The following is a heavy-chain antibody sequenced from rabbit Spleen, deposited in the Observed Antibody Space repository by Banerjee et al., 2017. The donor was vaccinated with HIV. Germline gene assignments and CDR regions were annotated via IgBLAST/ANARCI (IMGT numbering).Heavy chain of an antibody. V-gene: IGHV1S45*01. Sequence: QEQLEESGGGLVKPGASLTLTCTASGVSFSFSSYMCWVRQAPGKGLEWITCINMVTGKSVYASWAKGRFIMSRTSSTTVTLQMTSLTAADTATYFCARDAGSGPYIDGYFSLWVQGTLVTVS. D-gene: IGHD8-1*01. CDR1: GVSFSFSSY. J-gene: IGHJ4*01. CDR2: INMVTGKS. CDR3: ARDAGSGPYIDGYFSL.